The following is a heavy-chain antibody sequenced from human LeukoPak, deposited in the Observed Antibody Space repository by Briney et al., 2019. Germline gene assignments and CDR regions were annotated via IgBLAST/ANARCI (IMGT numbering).Heavy chain of an antibody. CDR2: FDPEDGET. D-gene: IGHD3-22*01. CDR3: ATAQAIVVVVDPGAFDI. V-gene: IGHV1-24*01. J-gene: IGHJ3*02. Sequence: ASVKVSCKVSGYTLTELSMHWVRQAPGKGLEWMGGFDPEDGETIYAQKFQGRVTMTEDTSTDTAYMELSSLRSEDTAVYYCATAQAIVVVVDPGAFDIWGQGTMVTVSS. CDR1: GYTLTELS.